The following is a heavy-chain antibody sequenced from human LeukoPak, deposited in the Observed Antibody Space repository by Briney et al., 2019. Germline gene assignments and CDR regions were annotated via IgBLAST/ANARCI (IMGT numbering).Heavy chain of an antibody. CDR3: ARDHSGSYFDY. CDR1: GGSFNTYG. J-gene: IGHJ4*02. V-gene: IGHV7-4-1*02. D-gene: IGHD1-26*01. CDR2: INTNTGNP. Sequence: ASVKVSCKASGGSFNTYGISWVRQAPGQGLEWMGWINTNTGNPTYAQGFTGRFVFSLDTSVSTAYLQISSLKAEDTAVYYCARDHSGSYFDYWGQGTLVTVSS.